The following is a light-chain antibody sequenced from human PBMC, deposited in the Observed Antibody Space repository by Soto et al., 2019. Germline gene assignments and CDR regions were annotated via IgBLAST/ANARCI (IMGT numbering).Light chain of an antibody. CDR1: QSVSSY. CDR2: DAS. CDR3: HQRSNWPWT. J-gene: IGKJ1*01. Sequence: EIVLSQSPATLSLSPGERATLSCRASQSVSSYLAWYQQKPGQAPRLLIYDASNRATGIPARFSGSGSGTDFTLTISSLEPEDFAVYYCHQRSNWPWTFGQGTNVEIK. V-gene: IGKV3-11*01.